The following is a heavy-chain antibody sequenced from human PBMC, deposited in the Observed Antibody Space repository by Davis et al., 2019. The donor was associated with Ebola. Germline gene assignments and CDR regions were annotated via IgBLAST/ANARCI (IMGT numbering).Heavy chain of an antibody. D-gene: IGHD6-19*01. Sequence: TLSLTCTVSGGSISSYYWSWIRQPPGKALEWLALIDWDDDKYYSTSLKTRLTISKDTSKNQVVLTMTNMDPVDTATYYCARTSIAVAGYYFDYWGQGTLVTVSS. CDR2: IDWDDDK. J-gene: IGHJ4*02. CDR3: ARTSIAVAGYYFDY. V-gene: IGHV2-70*18. CDR1: GGSISSYY.